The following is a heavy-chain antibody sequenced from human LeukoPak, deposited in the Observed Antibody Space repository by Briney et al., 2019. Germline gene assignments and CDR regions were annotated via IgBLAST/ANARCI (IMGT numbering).Heavy chain of an antibody. CDR3: AREPMGIAVAGSGYFDY. Sequence: ASVKVSCKASGYTFTSYYMHWVRQAPGQGLEWTGIINPSGGSTSYAQKFQGRVTMTRDTSTSTVYMELSSLRSEDTAVYYCAREPMGIAVAGSGYFDYWGQGTLVTVSS. CDR1: GYTFTSYY. J-gene: IGHJ4*02. D-gene: IGHD6-19*01. V-gene: IGHV1-46*01. CDR2: INPSGGST.